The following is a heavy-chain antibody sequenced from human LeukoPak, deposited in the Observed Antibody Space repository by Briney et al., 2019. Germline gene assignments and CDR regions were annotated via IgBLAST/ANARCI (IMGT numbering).Heavy chain of an antibody. CDR1: GFIVTNAW. CDR3: TTGIRGD. D-gene: IGHD3-3*02. Sequence: GGSLRLSCAASGFIVTNAWMSWVRQAPGKGLEWVGRIQSKTDGGKTDYAAPVKGRFTISRDDSKNTLYLQMNSLKAEDTAIYYCTTGIRGDWGQGTLVTVSS. V-gene: IGHV3-15*07. CDR2: IQSKTDGGKT. J-gene: IGHJ4*02.